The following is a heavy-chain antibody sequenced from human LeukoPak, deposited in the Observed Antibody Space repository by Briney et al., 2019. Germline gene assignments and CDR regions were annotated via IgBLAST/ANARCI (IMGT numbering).Heavy chain of an antibody. CDR3: AKDGKGYCSSTSCKNWFDP. Sequence: GGSLRLSRAASGFTFDDYAMHWVRQAPGKGLEWVSAISGSGGSTYYADSVKGRFTISRDNSKNTLYLQMNSLRAEDTAVYYCAKDGKGYCSSTSCKNWFDPWGQGTLVTVSS. J-gene: IGHJ5*02. D-gene: IGHD2-2*01. CDR2: ISGSGGST. V-gene: IGHV3-23*01. CDR1: GFTFDDYA.